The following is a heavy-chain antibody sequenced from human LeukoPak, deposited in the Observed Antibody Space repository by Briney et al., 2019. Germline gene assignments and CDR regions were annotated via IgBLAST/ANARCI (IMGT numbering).Heavy chain of an antibody. J-gene: IGHJ5*02. CDR2: ISYDGSNK. D-gene: IGHD3-3*01. Sequence: GKSLRLSCAASGSTFSSYAMHWIRQAPGKGLEWVAVISYDGSNKYYADSVKGRFTISRDNSKNTLYLQMNSLRAEDTAVYYCARDPLGDFWSGYYTYNWFDPWGQGTLVTVSS. V-gene: IGHV3-30-3*01. CDR3: ARDPLGDFWSGYYTYNWFDP. CDR1: GSTFSSYA.